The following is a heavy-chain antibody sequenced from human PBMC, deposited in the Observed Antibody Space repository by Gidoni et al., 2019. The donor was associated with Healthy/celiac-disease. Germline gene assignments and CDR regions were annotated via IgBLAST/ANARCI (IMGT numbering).Heavy chain of an antibody. CDR1: GGSFSGYY. D-gene: IGHD3-10*01. V-gene: IGHV4-34*01. J-gene: IGHJ5*02. Sequence: QVQLQQWGAGLLKPSETLSLTCAVYGGSFSGYYWGWIRQPPGKGLEWIGEINHSGSTNYNPSLKSRVTISVGTSKNQFSLKLSSVTAADTAVYYCAPVEGYYYGSGGNWFDPWGQGTLVTVSS. CDR2: INHSGST. CDR3: APVEGYYYGSGGNWFDP.